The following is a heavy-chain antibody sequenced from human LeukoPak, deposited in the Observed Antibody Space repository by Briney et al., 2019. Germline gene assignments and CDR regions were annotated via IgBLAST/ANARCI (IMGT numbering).Heavy chain of an antibody. J-gene: IGHJ5*02. Sequence: ASVKVSCKASGYTFTGYYMHWVRQAPGQGLEWMGWINPNSGGTNYAQKLQGRVTMTRDTSISTAYMELSRLRSDDTAVYYCARPRASAYNWFDPWGQGTLVTVSS. D-gene: IGHD6-25*01. CDR2: INPNSGGT. CDR1: GYTFTGYY. CDR3: ARPRASAYNWFDP. V-gene: IGHV1-2*02.